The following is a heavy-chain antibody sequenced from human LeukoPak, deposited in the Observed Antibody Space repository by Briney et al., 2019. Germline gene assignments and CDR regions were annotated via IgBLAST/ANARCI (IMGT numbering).Heavy chain of an antibody. V-gene: IGHV3-30-3*01. CDR2: ISYDGNNK. D-gene: IGHD2-21*02. CDR1: GFTFSSYA. J-gene: IGHJ4*02. Sequence: GGSLRLSCAASGFTFSSYAMHWVRQAPGKGLEWVALISYDGNNKYYADSVKGRFTISRDNSKNRLYLQMDSLRAEDTAVYFCTRQRVGTSTFDYWGQGILVTVSS. CDR3: TRQRVGTSTFDY.